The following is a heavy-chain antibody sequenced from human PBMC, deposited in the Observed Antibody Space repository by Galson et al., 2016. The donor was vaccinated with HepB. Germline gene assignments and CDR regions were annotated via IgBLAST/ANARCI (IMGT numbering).Heavy chain of an antibody. D-gene: IGHD3-10*01. V-gene: IGHV2-70*04. Sequence: PALVKPTQTLTLTCTFSGFSLDITEKTVAWIRQSPGKALEWLARIDWDDVKVYNSALETRLTVSKGTTRNQVVLSLTDVDPVDTATYYCARLRMGRGLRTCDHWGRGILVTVSS. J-gene: IGHJ4*02. CDR1: GFSLDITEKT. CDR3: ARLRMGRGLRTCDH. CDR2: IDWDDVK.